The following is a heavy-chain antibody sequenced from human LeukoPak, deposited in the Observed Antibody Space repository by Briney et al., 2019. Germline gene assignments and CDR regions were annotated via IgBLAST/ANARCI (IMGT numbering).Heavy chain of an antibody. J-gene: IGHJ4*02. D-gene: IGHD3-16*01. CDR1: GFTFSSYA. Sequence: GGSLRLSCAASGFTFSSYAMSWVRQAPGKGLEWVSAISGSGGSTYYAASVKGRFTISRDNSKNTPYLQMNSLRAEDTAVYYCVGLITRGYWGQGTLVTVSS. CDR3: VGLITRGY. CDR2: ISGSGGST. V-gene: IGHV3-23*01.